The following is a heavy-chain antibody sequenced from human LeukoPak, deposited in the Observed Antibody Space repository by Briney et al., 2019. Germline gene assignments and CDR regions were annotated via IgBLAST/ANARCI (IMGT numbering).Heavy chain of an antibody. CDR3: ARDGADMYYYDSTGYYYLDY. J-gene: IGHJ4*02. CDR1: GYTFTGYY. CDR2: INPKSGGT. V-gene: IGHV1-2*02. D-gene: IGHD3-22*01. Sequence: ASVKVSGKASGYTFTGYYMHWVRQAPGQGLEWMGWINPKSGGTNYAQKFQGRVTMTRDTSISTAYMELSRLRSDDTAVYFCARDGADMYYYDSTGYYYLDYWGQGTLVSVSS.